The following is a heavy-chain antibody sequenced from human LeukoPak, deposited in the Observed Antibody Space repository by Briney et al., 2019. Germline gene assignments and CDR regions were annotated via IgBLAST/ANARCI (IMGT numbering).Heavy chain of an antibody. Sequence: GGSLRLSCAASGFTFSSYWMSWVRQAPGKGLEWVANIKQDGSEEYYVDSVKGRFTISRDNAKNSLYLQMNSLRVEDTAVYYCGRGGGRYCSGGSCYFGPDYWGQGTLVTVSS. CDR1: GFTFSSYW. D-gene: IGHD2-15*01. J-gene: IGHJ4*02. CDR3: GRGGGRYCSGGSCYFGPDY. CDR2: IKQDGSEE. V-gene: IGHV3-7*04.